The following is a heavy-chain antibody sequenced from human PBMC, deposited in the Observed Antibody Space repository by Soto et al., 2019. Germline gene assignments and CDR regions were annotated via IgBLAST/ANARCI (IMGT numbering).Heavy chain of an antibody. D-gene: IGHD6-19*01. CDR3: AHGSGWLSDQ. CDR2: IYWDDTK. J-gene: IGHJ4*02. V-gene: IGHV2-5*02. CDR1: GFSLSTTAVG. Sequence: QITLKESGPTLVKPTQTLTLTCTFSGFSLSTTAVGVNWIRQPPGKPLEWLALIYWDDTKHYSSSLKNRLTISKDTSKNQVVLTMTNLDPVDPATYYCAHGSGWLSDQWGQGTLVTVSS.